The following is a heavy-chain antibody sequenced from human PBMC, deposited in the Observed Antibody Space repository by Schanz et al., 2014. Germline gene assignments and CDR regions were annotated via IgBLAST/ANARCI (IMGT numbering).Heavy chain of an antibody. J-gene: IGHJ3*01. CDR1: TFTFDHYA. CDR2: ISGSGGST. Sequence: EVQLLESGGGLVQPGGSLRLSCSASTFTFDHYAMTWVRQAPGKGLEWVSAISGSGGSTYYADSVKGRFTISRDNAKNSLYLKRNRLRDEDTDVYYCARELPGVVDFDFWGQGTMVTVSS. D-gene: IGHD7-27*01. CDR3: ARELPGVVDFDF. V-gene: IGHV3-23*01.